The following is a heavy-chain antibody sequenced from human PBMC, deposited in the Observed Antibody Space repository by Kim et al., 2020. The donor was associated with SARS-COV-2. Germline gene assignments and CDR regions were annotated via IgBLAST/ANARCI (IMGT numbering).Heavy chain of an antibody. CDR1: GFAFISYA. CDR2: ISGSSATI. Sequence: GGSLRLSCTASGFAFISYAMSWVRQAPGKGLEWVSTISGSSATIYYTDSVKGRFTISRDNSKNMLYLQMNSLRAEDTAVYYCAQFGKSASYWGQGTLVTVSS. D-gene: IGHD3-10*01. J-gene: IGHJ4*02. V-gene: IGHV3-23*01. CDR3: AQFGKSASY.